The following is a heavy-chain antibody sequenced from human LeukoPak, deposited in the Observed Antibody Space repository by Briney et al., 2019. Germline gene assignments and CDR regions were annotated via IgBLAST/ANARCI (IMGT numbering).Heavy chain of an antibody. Sequence: SETLSLTCAVYGGSFSGYYWSWIRQPPGKGLEWIGEINHSVNTNYNPSLKSRVTISVDTSKNQFSLKLSSVTAADTAVYYCARGRYIAMVTNWFDPWGQGTLVAVSS. CDR2: INHSVNT. CDR3: ARGRYIAMVTNWFDP. CDR1: GGSFSGYY. D-gene: IGHD5-18*01. V-gene: IGHV4-34*01. J-gene: IGHJ5*02.